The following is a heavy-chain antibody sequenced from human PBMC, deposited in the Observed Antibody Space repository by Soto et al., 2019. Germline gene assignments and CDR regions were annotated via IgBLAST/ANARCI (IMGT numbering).Heavy chain of an antibody. Sequence: QVQLVQSGAEVKKPGSSVKVSCKASGGTFSSYAISWVRQAPGQGLEWMGGIIPIFGTANYAQKFQGRVTITADESTSTAYMELSSLRAEDTAVYYCARDAPQYVPAAGNWFDPWGQGTLVTVSS. CDR1: GGTFSSYA. CDR2: IIPIFGTA. D-gene: IGHD2-2*01. V-gene: IGHV1-69*12. J-gene: IGHJ5*02. CDR3: ARDAPQYVPAAGNWFDP.